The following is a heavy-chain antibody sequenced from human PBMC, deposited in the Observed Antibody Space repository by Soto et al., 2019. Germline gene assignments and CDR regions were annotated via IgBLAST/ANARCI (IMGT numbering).Heavy chain of an antibody. D-gene: IGHD2-2*02. CDR3: ARGYCSSTSCYKGKSGPRYSYGSYYFDY. J-gene: IGHJ4*02. V-gene: IGHV4-34*01. CDR1: GASLSGYY. Sequence: SETLSLTCAVYGASLSGYYWSWIRQPPGKGLEWIGEINHSGGTNYNPSLKSRVTISVDTSKNQFSLKLSSVTAADTAVYYCARGYCSSTSCYKGKSGPRYSYGSYYFDYWGQGTLVTVSS. CDR2: INHSGGT.